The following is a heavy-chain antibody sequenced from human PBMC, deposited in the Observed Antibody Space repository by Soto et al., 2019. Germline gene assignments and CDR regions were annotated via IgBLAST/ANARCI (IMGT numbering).Heavy chain of an antibody. V-gene: IGHV4-59*11. CDR2: LYYSGTT. CDR3: ARGLSWSPYFES. J-gene: IGHJ4*02. Sequence: QVQLQESGPGLVKPSETLSLTCTVSGASISTQSWNWIRQAPGQGLEWIGYLYYSGTTNYNPSLKSRVTISADTSKNQVSLKLTSVTAADTAVYFCARGLSWSPYFESWGQGILVTVSS. CDR1: GASISTQS. D-gene: IGHD3-3*01.